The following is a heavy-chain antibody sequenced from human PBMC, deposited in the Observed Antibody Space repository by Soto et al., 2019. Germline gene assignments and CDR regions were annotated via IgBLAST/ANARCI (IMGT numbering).Heavy chain of an antibody. CDR1: GYTFTNNA. Sequence: VSCKASGYTFTNNAIHWLRQAPGQTLEWMGWIHTAKGNTKYSQKFEARVTLTRDTAASTAYMELNSLRSDDTAVYYCARDPIWTYTWNYARLNYLDPWGQGTLVTVSS. J-gene: IGHJ5*02. CDR2: IHTAKGNT. CDR3: ARDPIWTYTWNYARLNYLDP. V-gene: IGHV1-3*04. D-gene: IGHD1-7*01.